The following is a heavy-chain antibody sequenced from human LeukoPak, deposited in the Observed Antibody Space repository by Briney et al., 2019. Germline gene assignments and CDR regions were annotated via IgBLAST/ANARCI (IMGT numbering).Heavy chain of an antibody. Sequence: GASVKVSCKASGYTFTSYDINWVRQATGQGLEWMGWMNPNSGNTGYAQKFQGRVTMTRNTSISTAYMELSSLRSEDTAVYYCARGTFLINSGHDSSKFDYWGQGTLVTVSS. D-gene: IGHD5-12*01. CDR1: GYTFTSYD. V-gene: IGHV1-8*01. J-gene: IGHJ4*02. CDR3: ARGTFLINSGHDSSKFDY. CDR2: MNPNSGNT.